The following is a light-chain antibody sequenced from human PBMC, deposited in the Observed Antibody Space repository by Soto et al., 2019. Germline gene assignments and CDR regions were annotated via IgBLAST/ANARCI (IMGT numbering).Light chain of an antibody. CDR2: GVS. Sequence: ERVLTQSTGTLSLSPGESATLSCRASQPVSSNFLAWYQQKPGQAPRLLIYGVSSRASGIPDRFFGSGSGTDFTLTINRLEPEDFAVYYCQQYANSPITFGQGTRLEI. J-gene: IGKJ5*01. V-gene: IGKV3-20*01. CDR3: QQYANSPIT. CDR1: QPVSSNF.